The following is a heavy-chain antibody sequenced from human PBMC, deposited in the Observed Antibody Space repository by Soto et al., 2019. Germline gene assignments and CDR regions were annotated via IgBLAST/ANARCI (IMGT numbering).Heavy chain of an antibody. J-gene: IGHJ3*02. D-gene: IGHD1-26*01. V-gene: IGHV3-33*01. CDR1: GFTFSSYG. CDR2: IWYDGSNK. CDR3: ARGIVGASHAFDI. Sequence: GGSLRLSCAASGFTFSSYGMHWVRQAPGKGLEWVAVIWYDGSNKYYADSVKGRFTISRDNSKNTLYLQMNSLRAEDTAVYYCARGIVGASHAFDIWGQGTMVTVSS.